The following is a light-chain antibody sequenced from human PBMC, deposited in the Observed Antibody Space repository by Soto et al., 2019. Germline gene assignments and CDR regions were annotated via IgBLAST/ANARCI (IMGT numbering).Light chain of an antibody. Sequence: EIVMTQSPATLSVSPGERATLFCRASQSVSSDLAWYQQKPGQPPRLLIYGASTRATGVPARFIGSGSGTDFTLTIDSLQSEEFAVYYCQQFNSWPPWAFGQGTKVEI. V-gene: IGKV3-15*01. J-gene: IGKJ1*01. CDR3: QQFNSWPPWA. CDR1: QSVSSD. CDR2: GAS.